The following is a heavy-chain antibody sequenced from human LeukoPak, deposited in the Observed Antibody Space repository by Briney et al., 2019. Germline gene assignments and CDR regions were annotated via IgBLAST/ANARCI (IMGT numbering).Heavy chain of an antibody. CDR3: ARVKDPGGYYYYYYMDV. V-gene: IGHV4-34*01. CDR2: INDSGST. Sequence: GSLRLSCAASGLTVRNNFMSWVRQPPGKGLEWIGEINDSGSTKYNPSLKSRVTISIDTSKNQFSLKVTSVTAADTAVYYCARVKDPGGYYYYYYMDVWGKGTTVTVSS. CDR1: GLTVRNNF. D-gene: IGHD3-16*01. J-gene: IGHJ6*03.